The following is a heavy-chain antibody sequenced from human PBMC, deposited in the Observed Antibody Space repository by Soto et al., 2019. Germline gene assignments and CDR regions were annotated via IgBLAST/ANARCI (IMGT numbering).Heavy chain of an antibody. D-gene: IGHD3-3*01. CDR2: IYHSGST. CDR3: ARDGTTIFGVGNDAFDI. J-gene: IGHJ3*02. Sequence: SETLSLTCAVSSGSISSSNWWSWVRQPPGKGLEWIGEIYHSGSTNYNPSLKSRVTISVDKSKNQFSLKLSSVTAADTAVYYCARDGTTIFGVGNDAFDIWGQGTMVTVSS. CDR1: SGSISSSNW. V-gene: IGHV4-4*02.